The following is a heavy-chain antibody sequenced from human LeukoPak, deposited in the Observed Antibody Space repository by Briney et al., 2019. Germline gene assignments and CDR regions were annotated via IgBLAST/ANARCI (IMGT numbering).Heavy chain of an antibody. J-gene: IGHJ3*02. CDR2: IRQDGSEK. D-gene: IGHD3-10*01. V-gene: IGHV3-7*01. CDR1: GFTFSSCW. CDR3: ATERLLWFGELPHDAFDI. Sequence: PGGSLRLSCAASGFTFSSCWMSWVRQAPGKGLEWVANIRQDGSEKYYVDSVKGRFTISRDNAKNSLYLQMISLRAEDTAVYYCATERLLWFGELPHDAFDIWGQGTMVTVSS.